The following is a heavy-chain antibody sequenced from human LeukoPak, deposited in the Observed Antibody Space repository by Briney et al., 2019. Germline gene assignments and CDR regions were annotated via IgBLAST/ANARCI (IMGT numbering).Heavy chain of an antibody. Sequence: GGSLRLSCAASGFIFSSYAMSWARQAPGRGLECVSAISGSGGSTHYADSVKRQLTTTRDNSKNTLYLQMNSLRAEDTAVYYCAKEGGVVRATRSFDYWGQGPLVTVSS. V-gene: IGHV3-23*01. CDR3: AKEGGVVRATRSFDY. CDR2: ISGSGGST. D-gene: IGHD1-26*01. CDR1: GFIFSSYA. J-gene: IGHJ4*02.